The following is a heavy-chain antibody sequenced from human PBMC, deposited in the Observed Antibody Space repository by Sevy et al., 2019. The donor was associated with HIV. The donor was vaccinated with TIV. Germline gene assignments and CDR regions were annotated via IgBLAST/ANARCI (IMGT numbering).Heavy chain of an antibody. CDR1: GFTLASEFSFSSYY. Sequence: GSLRLSCAASGFTLASEFSFSSYYMHWVRQVPGKGLVWVSCLNSDGSVATYADSVKGRFTISTDNANKTLYLQMNSLKADDTAVYYCVRERKFKYGDPPGQWGQGTLVTVSS. J-gene: IGHJ4*02. D-gene: IGHD4-17*01. V-gene: IGHV3-74*01. CDR2: LNSDGSVA. CDR3: VRERKFKYGDPPGQ.